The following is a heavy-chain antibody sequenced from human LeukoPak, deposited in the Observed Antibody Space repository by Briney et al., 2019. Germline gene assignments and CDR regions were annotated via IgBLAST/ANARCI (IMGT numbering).Heavy chain of an antibody. V-gene: IGHV4-59*01. Sequence: PSETLSLTCTVSDGSISNYYWSWIRQPPGKGLEWIGYIYYSGSTNYNPSLKSRVTISIDTSKNQFSLKLSSVTAADTAVYYCASFDYSNTFDYWGQGTLVTVSS. J-gene: IGHJ4*02. CDR1: DGSISNYY. CDR3: ASFDYSNTFDY. CDR2: IYYSGST. D-gene: IGHD4-11*01.